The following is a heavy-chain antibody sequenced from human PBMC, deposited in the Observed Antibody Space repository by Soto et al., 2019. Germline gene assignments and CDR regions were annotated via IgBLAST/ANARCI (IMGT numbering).Heavy chain of an antibody. Sequence: SVKVSCKASGGTFSSYAISWVRRAPGQGLEWMGGIIPIFGTANYAQKFQGRVTITADESTSTAYMELSSLRSEDTAVYYCARDPGSSWYYDYYYGMDVWGQGTTVTVSS. V-gene: IGHV1-69*13. CDR3: ARDPGSSWYYDYYYGMDV. CDR1: GGTFSSYA. D-gene: IGHD6-13*01. CDR2: IIPIFGTA. J-gene: IGHJ6*02.